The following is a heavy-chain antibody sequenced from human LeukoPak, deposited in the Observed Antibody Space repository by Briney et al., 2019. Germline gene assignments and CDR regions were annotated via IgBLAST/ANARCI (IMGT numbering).Heavy chain of an antibody. CDR2: INWNGGST. J-gene: IGHJ3*02. CDR3: AREMGVSGGGAFDI. Sequence: AGGSLRLSCAASGFTFDDYGMSWVRQAPGKGLEWVSGINWNGGSTGYADSVKGRFTISRDNAKNSLYLQMNSLRAEDTALYHCAREMGVSGGGAFDIWGQGTMVTVSS. D-gene: IGHD3-10*01. V-gene: IGHV3-20*01. CDR1: GFTFDDYG.